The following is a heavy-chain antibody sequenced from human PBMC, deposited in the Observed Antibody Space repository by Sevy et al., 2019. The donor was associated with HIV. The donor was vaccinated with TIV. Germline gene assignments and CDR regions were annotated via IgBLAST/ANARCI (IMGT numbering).Heavy chain of an antibody. D-gene: IGHD6-6*01. CDR2: ISSSSSTI. V-gene: IGHV3-48*02. J-gene: IGHJ6*02. CDR3: ARDNAARLYYYYGMDV. Sequence: GGSLRRSCAASGFTFSSYSMNWVRQAPGKGLEWVSYISSSSSTIYYAGSVRGRFTISRDNAKNSLYLQMNSLRDEDTAVYYCARDNAARLYYYYGMDVWGQGTTVTVSS. CDR1: GFTFSSYS.